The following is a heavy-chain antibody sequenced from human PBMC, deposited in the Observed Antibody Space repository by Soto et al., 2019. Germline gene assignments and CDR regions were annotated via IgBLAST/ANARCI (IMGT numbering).Heavy chain of an antibody. CDR2: IYWNDDG. Sequence: QITLKESGPTLVKPTQTLTLTCSFSGFSLNTAGMGVGWIRQPPGKALEWLALIYWNDDGRYNPSLKSRLTISHDSSKTQVVLTMTNMDPVDTATDSCAPLYNWNYITTFDYWGRGILVSVSS. CDR1: GFSLNTAGMG. CDR3: APLYNWNYITTFDY. V-gene: IGHV2-5*01. D-gene: IGHD1-7*01. J-gene: IGHJ4*02.